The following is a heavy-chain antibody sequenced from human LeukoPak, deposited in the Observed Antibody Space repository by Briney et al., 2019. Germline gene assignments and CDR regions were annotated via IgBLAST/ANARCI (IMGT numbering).Heavy chain of an antibody. CDR2: INPNSGGT. J-gene: IGHJ4*02. CDR3: ARDYRMSSFGTVAGAFDY. V-gene: IGHV1-2*02. Sequence: ASVKVSCKASGYTFTGYYMHWMRQAPGQGLEWMGWINPNSGGTNYAQKFQGRVTMTRDTSISTAYMELSRLRSDDTAVYYCARDYRMSSFGTVAGAFDYWGQGTLVTVSS. D-gene: IGHD6-19*01. CDR1: GYTFTGYY.